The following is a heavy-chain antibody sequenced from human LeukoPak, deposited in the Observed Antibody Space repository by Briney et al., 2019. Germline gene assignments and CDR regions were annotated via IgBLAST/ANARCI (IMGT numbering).Heavy chain of an antibody. V-gene: IGHV3-48*01. D-gene: IGHD1-14*01. CDR2: ISSSSSTI. Sequence: GGSLRLSCAASGFTFSSYSMNWVRQAPGKGLEWVSYISSSSSTIYYADSVKGRFTISRDNSKNTLYLQMNSLRAEDTAVYYCARGMLPNRVDVWGQGTTVTVSS. CDR3: ARGMLPNRVDV. J-gene: IGHJ6*02. CDR1: GFTFSSYS.